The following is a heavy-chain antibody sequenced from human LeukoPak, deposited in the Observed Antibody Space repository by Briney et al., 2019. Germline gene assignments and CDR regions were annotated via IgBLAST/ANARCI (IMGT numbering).Heavy chain of an antibody. CDR3: AREVSSTAIINY. CDR2: IYNSGST. D-gene: IGHD5-18*01. Sequence: SETLSLTCTVSGGSISSYYWSWIRQPPGKRLEWIGYIYNSGSTNYNPSLKSRVSISVDTSKNQFSLKLSSVTAADTAVYYCAREVSSTAIINYWGQGTLVTVSS. J-gene: IGHJ4*02. V-gene: IGHV4-4*08. CDR1: GGSISSYY.